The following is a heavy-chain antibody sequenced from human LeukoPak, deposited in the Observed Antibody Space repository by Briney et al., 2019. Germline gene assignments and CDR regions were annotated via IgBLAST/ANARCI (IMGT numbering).Heavy chain of an antibody. V-gene: IGHV1-8*03. CDR2: MNPNSGNT. D-gene: IGHD3-3*01. CDR3: ARGDHIRFLEWLPRAYYMDV. Sequence: ASVKVSCKASGYTFTSYDINWVRQAIGQGLEWMGWMNPNSGNTGYAQKFQGRVTITRNTSISTAYMELSSLRSEDTAVYYCARGDHIRFLEWLPRAYYMDVWGKGTTVTVSS. J-gene: IGHJ6*03. CDR1: GYTFTSYD.